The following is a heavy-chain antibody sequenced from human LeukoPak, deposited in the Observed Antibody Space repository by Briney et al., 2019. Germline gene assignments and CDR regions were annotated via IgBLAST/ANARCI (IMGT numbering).Heavy chain of an antibody. CDR1: GFTFSSYA. CDR3: ARAPRGAVAGYYFDY. Sequence: PGGSLRLSXAASGFTFSSYAMHWVRQAPGKGLEYVSAISSNGGSTYYANSVKGRFTISRDNSKNTLYLQMGSLRAEDMAVYYCARAPRGAVAGYYFDYWGQGTLVTVSS. D-gene: IGHD6-19*01. J-gene: IGHJ4*02. CDR2: ISSNGGST. V-gene: IGHV3-64*01.